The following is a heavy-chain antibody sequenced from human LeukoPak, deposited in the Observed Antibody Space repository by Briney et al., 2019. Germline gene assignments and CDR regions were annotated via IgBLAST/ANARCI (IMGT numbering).Heavy chain of an antibody. D-gene: IGHD1-26*01. V-gene: IGHV3-13*01. Sequence: GGSLRLSCAASGFTFSDHAMHWVRQAPGKGLEWVSAVGIAADTFYPGSVKGRFTISRENAKNSLYLQMNSLRVEETAVYYCVRQKKSHGNFDYWGQGTLVTVSS. CDR3: VRQKKSHGNFDY. CDR1: GFTFSDHA. J-gene: IGHJ4*02. CDR2: VGIAADT.